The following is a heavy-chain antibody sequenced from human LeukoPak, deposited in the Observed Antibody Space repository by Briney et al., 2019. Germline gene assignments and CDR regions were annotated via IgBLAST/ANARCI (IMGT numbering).Heavy chain of an antibody. CDR3: AKASAMIVVVSKHFDY. CDR2: ISGSGGST. V-gene: IGHV3-23*01. CDR1: GFTFSSYG. D-gene: IGHD3-22*01. Sequence: GGSLRLSCAASGFTFSSYGMSWIRQAPGKGLEWVSAISGSGGSTYYADSVKGRFTISRDNSKNTLYLQMNSLRAEDTAVYYCAKASAMIVVVSKHFDYWGQGTLVTVSS. J-gene: IGHJ4*02.